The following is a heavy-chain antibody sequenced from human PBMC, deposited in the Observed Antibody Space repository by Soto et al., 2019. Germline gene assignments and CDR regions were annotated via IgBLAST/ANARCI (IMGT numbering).Heavy chain of an antibody. J-gene: IGHJ6*02. CDR1: GGSISSYY. V-gene: IGHV4-59*12. Sequence: SETLSLTCTVSGGSISSYYWSWIRQPPGKGLEWIGYIYYSGSTNYNPSLKSRVTISVDTSKNQFSLKLSSVTAADTAIYYCARDREAGYNFYYGMDVWGQGTTVTVSS. CDR3: ARDREAGYNFYYGMDV. CDR2: IYYSGST. D-gene: IGHD6-19*01.